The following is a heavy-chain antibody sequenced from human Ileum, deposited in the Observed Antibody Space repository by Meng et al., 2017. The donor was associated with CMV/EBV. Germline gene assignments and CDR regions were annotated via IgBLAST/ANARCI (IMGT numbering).Heavy chain of an antibody. CDR1: GFTFSSYA. CDR2: ISGSGGST. D-gene: IGHD2-2*02. V-gene: IGHV3-23*01. CDR3: VIALIRGYCSSTSCYSY. J-gene: IGHJ4*01. Sequence: GESLKISCAASGFTFSSYAMSWVRQAPGKGLEWVSAISGSGGSTYYADSVKGRFTISRDNSKNTLYLQMNSLRAEDTAVYYCVIALIRGYCSSTSCYSYWGQGTLVTVSS.